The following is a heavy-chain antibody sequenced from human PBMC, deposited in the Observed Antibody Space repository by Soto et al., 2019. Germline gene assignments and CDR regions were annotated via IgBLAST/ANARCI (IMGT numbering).Heavy chain of an antibody. CDR3: ARGNILTGYNNWFAP. Sequence: GASVKVSCKASGYTFTSYDINWVRQATGQGLEWMGWMNPNSGNTGYAQKFQGRVTMTRNTSISTAYMELSSLRSEDTAVYYCARGNILTGYNNWFAPWGQGTLVTVSS. J-gene: IGHJ5*02. V-gene: IGHV1-8*01. CDR2: MNPNSGNT. D-gene: IGHD3-9*01. CDR1: GYTFTSYD.